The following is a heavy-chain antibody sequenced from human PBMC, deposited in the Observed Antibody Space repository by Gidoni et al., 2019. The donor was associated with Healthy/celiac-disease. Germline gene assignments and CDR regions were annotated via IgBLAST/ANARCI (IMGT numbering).Heavy chain of an antibody. D-gene: IGHD6-6*01. Sequence: QVQLVESGGGVVQPGRSLRLSCAASGFTFSSYGMPWVRQAPGKGLEWVAFISYDGSNKYYADSVKGRFTISRDNSKNTLYLQMNSLRAEDTAVYYCAKSDWSSSSEGAFDYWGQGTLVTVSS. J-gene: IGHJ4*02. CDR1: GFTFSSYG. CDR3: AKSDWSSSSEGAFDY. CDR2: ISYDGSNK. V-gene: IGHV3-30*18.